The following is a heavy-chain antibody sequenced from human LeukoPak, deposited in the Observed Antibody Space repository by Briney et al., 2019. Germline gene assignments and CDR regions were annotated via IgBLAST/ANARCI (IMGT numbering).Heavy chain of an antibody. CDR1: GFTLSSYA. CDR3: ARGYQLPTGTYYYGMDV. D-gene: IGHD2-2*01. J-gene: IGHJ6*02. V-gene: IGHV3-23*01. Sequence: GGSLRLSCAASGFTLSSYAMSWVRQAPGKGLEWVSLISGNAGSTYYADSVKGRFTISRDNSKNTLYLQMNSLRAEDTAVYYCARGYQLPTGTYYYGMDVWGQGTTVTVSS. CDR2: ISGNAGST.